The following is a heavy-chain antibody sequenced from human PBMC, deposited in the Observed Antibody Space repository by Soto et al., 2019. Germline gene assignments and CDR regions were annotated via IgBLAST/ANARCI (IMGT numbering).Heavy chain of an antibody. D-gene: IGHD3-3*01. Sequence: SVKVSCKASGGTFSSYAISWVRQAPGQGLEWMGGIIPIFGTANYAQKFQGRVTITADESTSTAYMELSSLRSEDTAVYYCARVRSYYDFWSGYYSDGPDYYYVMDVWGQGTTVTVSS. J-gene: IGHJ6*02. CDR2: IIPIFGTA. CDR1: GGTFSSYA. V-gene: IGHV1-69*13. CDR3: ARVRSYYDFWSGYYSDGPDYYYVMDV.